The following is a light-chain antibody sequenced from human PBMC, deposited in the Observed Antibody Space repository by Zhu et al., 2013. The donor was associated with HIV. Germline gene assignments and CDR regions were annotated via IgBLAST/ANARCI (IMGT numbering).Light chain of an antibody. V-gene: IGKV3-11*01. CDR2: DAS. CDR1: QSVSRF. Sequence: EIVLTQSPATLSLSPGERATLSCRASQSVSRFLAWYQQKPGQAPRLLISDASNRATGIPDRFSGSGSGTDFTLAISSLEPEDFAVYYCQQRYSWPLTFGGGTKVEIK. CDR3: QQRYSWPLT. J-gene: IGKJ4*01.